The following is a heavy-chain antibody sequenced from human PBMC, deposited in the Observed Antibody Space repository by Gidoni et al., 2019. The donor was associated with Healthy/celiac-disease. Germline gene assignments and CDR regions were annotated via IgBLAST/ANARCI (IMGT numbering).Heavy chain of an antibody. Sequence: EVQLVESGGGLVKPGGSLRLSCAASGFTFSSYSMNWVRQAPGKGLEWVSSISSSSRYIYYADSVKGRFTISRDNAKNSLYLQMNSLRAEDTAVYYCARDLGYGDWEDTPDAFDIWGQGTMVTVSS. J-gene: IGHJ3*02. CDR2: ISSSSRYI. D-gene: IGHD4-17*01. V-gene: IGHV3-21*06. CDR3: ARDLGYGDWEDTPDAFDI. CDR1: GFTFSSYS.